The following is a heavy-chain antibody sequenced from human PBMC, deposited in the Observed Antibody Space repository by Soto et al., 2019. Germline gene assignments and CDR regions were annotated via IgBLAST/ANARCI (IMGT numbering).Heavy chain of an antibody. V-gene: IGHV4-39*01. D-gene: IGHD3-3*01. Sequence: QLQLQESGPGLVKPSETLSLTCTVSGGSISSSSYYWGWIRQPPGKGLEWIGSIYYSGSTYYNPSLKSRVTISVDTPKNQFSLKLSSVTAADTAVYYCARHFYDFWSGYYNDYWGQGTLVTVSS. CDR3: ARHFYDFWSGYYNDY. CDR1: GGSISSSSYY. CDR2: IYYSGST. J-gene: IGHJ4*02.